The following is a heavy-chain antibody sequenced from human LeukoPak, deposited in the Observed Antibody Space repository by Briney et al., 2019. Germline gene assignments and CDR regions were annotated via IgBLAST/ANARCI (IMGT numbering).Heavy chain of an antibody. V-gene: IGHV3-23*01. CDR2: ISGSGGST. J-gene: IGHJ5*02. D-gene: IGHD3-3*01. CDR1: GFTVSSNY. Sequence: GGSLRLSCAASGFTVSSNYMSWVRQAPGKGLEWVSAISGSGGSTYYADSVKGRFTISRDNSKNTLYLQMNSLRAEDTAVYYCAKESIFGVVIQYNWFDPWGQGTLVTVSS. CDR3: AKESIFGVVIQYNWFDP.